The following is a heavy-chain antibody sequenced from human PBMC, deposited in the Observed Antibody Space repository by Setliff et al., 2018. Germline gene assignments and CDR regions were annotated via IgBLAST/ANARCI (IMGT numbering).Heavy chain of an antibody. V-gene: IGHV1-2*02. Sequence: ASVKVSCKASGCTFTGYYMHWVRQAPGQGLEWMGWINPNSGGTNYAQKFQGRVTMTRDTSISTAYMELSRLRSDDTAVYYCAREIRVVVPAAPRYYGMDVWGQGTTVTVSS. CDR2: INPNSGGT. D-gene: IGHD2-2*01. J-gene: IGHJ6*02. CDR1: GCTFTGYY. CDR3: AREIRVVVPAAPRYYGMDV.